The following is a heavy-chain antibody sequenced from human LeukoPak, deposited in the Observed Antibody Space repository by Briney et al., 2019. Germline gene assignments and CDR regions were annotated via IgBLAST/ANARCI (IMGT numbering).Heavy chain of an antibody. V-gene: IGHV3-21*01. J-gene: IGHJ5*01. CDR3: ARVLHSSGWYEGYDS. Sequence: GGSLRLSCAASGFTFSSYTMNWVRQAPGKGLEWVSSISSSSSYLYYADSLKGRFTISRDNAKNSLHLQMNSLRAEDTAVYYCARVLHSSGWYEGYDSWGQGTLVTVSS. D-gene: IGHD6-19*01. CDR2: ISSSSSYL. CDR1: GFTFSSYT.